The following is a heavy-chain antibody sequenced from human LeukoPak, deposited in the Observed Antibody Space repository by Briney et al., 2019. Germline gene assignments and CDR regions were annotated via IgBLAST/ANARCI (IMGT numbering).Heavy chain of an antibody. Sequence: GGSLRLSCAASGFTFSSYGMRWVRQAPGKGLEWVAVISYDGSNKYYADSVKGRFTISRDNSKNTLYLQMNSLRAEDTAVYYCAKASRGARIAVAGTLDYWGQGTLVTVSS. CDR3: AKASRGARIAVAGTLDY. CDR1: GFTFSSYG. V-gene: IGHV3-30*18. J-gene: IGHJ4*02. D-gene: IGHD6-19*01. CDR2: ISYDGSNK.